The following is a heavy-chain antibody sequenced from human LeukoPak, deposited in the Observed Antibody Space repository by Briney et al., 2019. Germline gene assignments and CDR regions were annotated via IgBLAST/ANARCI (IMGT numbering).Heavy chain of an antibody. D-gene: IGHD3-10*01. CDR2: INHSGST. CDR1: GGSFSGYY. Sequence: PSETLSLTCAVYGGSFSGYYWSWIRQPPGKGLEWIGEINHSGSTNYNPSLKSRVTISVDTSKNQFSLKLSSVTAADTAVYYCARSMVRGVENDYWGQGTLVTVSS. V-gene: IGHV4-34*01. CDR3: ARSMVRGVENDY. J-gene: IGHJ4*02.